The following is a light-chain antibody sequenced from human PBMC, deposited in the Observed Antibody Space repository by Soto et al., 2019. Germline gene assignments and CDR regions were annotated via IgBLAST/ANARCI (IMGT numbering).Light chain of an antibody. CDR1: QSISSN. CDR2: TAS. Sequence: EIVMTQSPATLSVSPGERATLSCRAGQSISSNLAWYQQRPGQAPRLLIYTASTRATGIPARFSGSGSGTEFTLTISSLQSEDFAVYYCQQYHDWPRTFGQGTNLEIK. CDR3: QQYHDWPRT. J-gene: IGKJ2*01. V-gene: IGKV3-15*01.